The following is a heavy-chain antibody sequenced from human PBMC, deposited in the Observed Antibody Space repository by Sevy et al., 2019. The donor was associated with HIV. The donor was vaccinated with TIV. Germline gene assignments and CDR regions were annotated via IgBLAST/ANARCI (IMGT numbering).Heavy chain of an antibody. J-gene: IGHJ4*02. V-gene: IGHV1-18*01. CDR2: VSAHNGDT. D-gene: IGHD2-15*01. Sequence: ASVKVSCEASGYTFTSYRIYWVRQAPGQGLEWMGWVSAHNGDTNYVQKVQGRVAMTTDTSTSTAYMELRSLTSDDTAVYYCARAYCSGGSCYSLAYWGQGSLVTVSS. CDR3: ARAYCSGGSCYSLAY. CDR1: GYTFTSYR.